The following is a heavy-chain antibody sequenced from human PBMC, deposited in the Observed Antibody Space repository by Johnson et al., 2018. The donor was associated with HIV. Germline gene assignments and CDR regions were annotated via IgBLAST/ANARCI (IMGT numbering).Heavy chain of an antibody. J-gene: IGHJ3*02. CDR3: ARDMEAYCSGGSCYAAAFDI. Sequence: VQLVESGGGLIKPGGSLRLSCAASGFTVSSNYMSWVRQAPGKGLECVSVIYSGGSTYYADSAKGRLTITRATSNNTLYLQMNSLRAEDTAVYYCARDMEAYCSGGSCYAAAFDIWGQGTMVTVSS. CDR1: GFTVSSNY. V-gene: IGHV3-66*03. CDR2: IYSGGST. D-gene: IGHD2-15*01.